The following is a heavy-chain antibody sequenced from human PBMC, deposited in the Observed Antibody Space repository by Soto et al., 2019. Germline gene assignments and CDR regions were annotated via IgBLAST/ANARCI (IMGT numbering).Heavy chain of an antibody. CDR1: GFTVSSNY. D-gene: IGHD3-22*01. Sequence: GGSLRLSCAASGFTVSSNYMSWVRQAPGKGLEWVSVIYSGGSTYYADSVKGRFTISRDNSKNTLYLQMNSLRAEDTAVDYCARARITMIVDNPDAFDIWGQGTMVTVSS. J-gene: IGHJ3*02. V-gene: IGHV3-53*01. CDR2: IYSGGST. CDR3: ARARITMIVDNPDAFDI.